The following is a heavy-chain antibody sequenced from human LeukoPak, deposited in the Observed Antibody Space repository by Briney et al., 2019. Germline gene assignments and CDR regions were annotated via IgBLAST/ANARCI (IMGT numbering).Heavy chain of an antibody. D-gene: IGHD3-10*01. CDR2: INPSGGTT. V-gene: IGHV1-46*01. Sequence: ASVKVSCKASGYTFTSYYMHWVRQAPGQGLEWMGIINPSGGTTSYAQKFQGRITMTRDTSTSTVYMEVSSLRSEDTAVYYCARDPLYYYGSGSYFYYYYGMDVWGQGTTVTVSS. J-gene: IGHJ6*02. CDR3: ARDPLYYYGSGSYFYYYYGMDV. CDR1: GYTFTSYY.